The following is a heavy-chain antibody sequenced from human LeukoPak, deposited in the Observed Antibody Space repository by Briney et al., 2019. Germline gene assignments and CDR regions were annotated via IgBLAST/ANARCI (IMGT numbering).Heavy chain of an antibody. J-gene: IGHJ4*02. Sequence: KPSETLSLTCAVSAYSISSGYYWGWIRQPPGKGLEWIGSIYHSGSTYYNPSLKSRVTISADTSKNQFSLKLSSVTAADTAVYYCARHLYSGYDRFDYWGPGSLVIVSS. CDR2: IYHSGST. CDR1: AYSISSGYY. V-gene: IGHV4-38-2*01. CDR3: ARHLYSGYDRFDY. D-gene: IGHD6-25*01.